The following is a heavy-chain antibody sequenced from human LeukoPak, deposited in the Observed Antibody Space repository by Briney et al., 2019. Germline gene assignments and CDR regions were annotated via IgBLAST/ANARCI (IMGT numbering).Heavy chain of an antibody. Sequence: GGSLRLSCEASGFIFSSYAMSWVRQAPGKGLEWVSTIGGSAASTVYRDSVQGRFTIPRDHSKNTLYLQMSSLRAEDTAVYYWASEMREEPSCNFFLGGQGTRVTVPP. J-gene: IGHJ4*02. CDR2: IGGSAAST. CDR1: GFIFSSYA. CDR3: ASEMREEPSCNFFL. D-gene: IGHD2/OR15-2a*01. V-gene: IGHV3-23*01.